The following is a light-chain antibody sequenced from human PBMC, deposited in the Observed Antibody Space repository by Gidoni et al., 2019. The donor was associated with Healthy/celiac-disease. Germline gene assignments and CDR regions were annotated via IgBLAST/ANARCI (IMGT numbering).Light chain of an antibody. J-gene: IGKJ1*01. V-gene: IGKV1-8*01. CDR1: QGISSY. CDR3: QQYYRYPRT. CDR2: AAS. Sequence: AIRMTHSPSSFSASTGDRLTITCRSSQGISSYLDWYQQKPGKAPKLLIYAASTLQSGVPSRFSGSGSGTDFTLNISCLQSEDFATYYCQQYYRYPRTFGQGTKVEIK.